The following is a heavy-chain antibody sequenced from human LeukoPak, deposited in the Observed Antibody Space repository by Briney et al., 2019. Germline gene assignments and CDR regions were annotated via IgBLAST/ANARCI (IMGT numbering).Heavy chain of an antibody. Sequence: ASLKVSCNISGYTLTDFSMHWVRQAPGKGLEWMGGFNREDDEAIYAPHLQGRVTVTEDTSMDTAYMELSSLRSEDTAVYYCATLDSYYDNSGRPLVPDWGQGTLVTVSS. J-gene: IGHJ4*02. CDR1: GYTLTDFS. D-gene: IGHD3-22*01. CDR3: ATLDSYYDNSGRPLVPD. V-gene: IGHV1-24*01. CDR2: FNREDDEA.